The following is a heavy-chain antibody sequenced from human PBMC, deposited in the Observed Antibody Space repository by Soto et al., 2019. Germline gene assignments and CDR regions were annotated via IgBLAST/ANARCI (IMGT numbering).Heavy chain of an antibody. Sequence: EVQLVESGGXLVQPGGSLRLSCAASGFTFSNYFMHWVRQAPGKGLVWVSRINSDGSTTSYADSVKGRFTISRDNAKNTLYLQMNSLRAEDTAVYYCTRGNYYGMDVWGQGTTVTVSS. CDR2: INSDGSTT. V-gene: IGHV3-74*01. CDR1: GFTFSNYF. CDR3: TRGNYYGMDV. J-gene: IGHJ6*02.